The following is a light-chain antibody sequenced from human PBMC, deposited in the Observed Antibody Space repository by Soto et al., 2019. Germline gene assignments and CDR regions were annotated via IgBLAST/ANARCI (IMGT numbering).Light chain of an antibody. Sequence: QSVLTQPPSVSGAPGQRVTFSCIGSSSNIGADYDVHWYQTLPGTAPKLLIYSNINRPSGVPDRFSGSKSGASAALAITVLQAGDEADYDCQSYDSSRGFVFGTGTKVTVL. CDR3: QSYDSSRGFV. J-gene: IGLJ1*01. CDR1: SSNIGADYD. V-gene: IGLV1-40*01. CDR2: SNI.